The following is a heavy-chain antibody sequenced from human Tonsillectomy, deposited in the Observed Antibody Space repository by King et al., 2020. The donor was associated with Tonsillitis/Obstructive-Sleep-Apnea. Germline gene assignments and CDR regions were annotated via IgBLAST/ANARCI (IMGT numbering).Heavy chain of an antibody. CDR2: IYWDDCK. CDR1: GFSLRTSGVG. D-gene: IGHD3-3*01. CDR3: AHRRGDFWSGYLDY. Sequence: VTLKESGPTLVKPTQTLTLPCTFSGFSLRTSGVGVGWIRQPPGKALESLAVIYWDDCKRYSPSLKSRLTNTKETSKNQGVLNMTNKDPVDNATYYCAHRRGDFWSGYLDYCGQGTLVTVSS. V-gene: IGHV2-5*02. J-gene: IGHJ4*02.